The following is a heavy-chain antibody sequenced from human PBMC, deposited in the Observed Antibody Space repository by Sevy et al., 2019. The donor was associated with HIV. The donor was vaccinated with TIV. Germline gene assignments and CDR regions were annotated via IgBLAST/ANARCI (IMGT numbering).Heavy chain of an antibody. Sequence: GGSLRLSCAASGFTFSSYAMNWVRQAPGKGLEWVSSINAISSNIYYADSVKGRFTISRDNAENSLYLQMNSVRAEDTAVYYCAREVFSGGNAVYGYWGQGTLVTVSS. J-gene: IGHJ4*02. CDR3: AREVFSGGNAVYGY. CDR2: INAISSNI. D-gene: IGHD2-15*01. CDR1: GFTFSSYA. V-gene: IGHV3-21*01.